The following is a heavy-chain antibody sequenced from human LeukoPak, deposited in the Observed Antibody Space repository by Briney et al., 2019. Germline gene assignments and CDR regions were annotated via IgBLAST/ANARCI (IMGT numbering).Heavy chain of an antibody. CDR1: GFSFSVYE. CDR3: AREGLYGDYAGH. CDR2: ISSSGTTT. J-gene: IGHJ4*02. V-gene: IGHV3-48*03. D-gene: IGHD4-17*01. Sequence: PGGSLRLSCAASGFSFSVYEIHWVRQAPGKGLEWISDISSSGTTTYYADSVKGRFTISRDNAKNSLFLQMNSLRAEDTAVYYCAREGLYGDYAGHWGQGTLVTVSS.